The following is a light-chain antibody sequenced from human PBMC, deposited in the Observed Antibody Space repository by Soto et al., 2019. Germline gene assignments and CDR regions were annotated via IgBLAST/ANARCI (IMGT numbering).Light chain of an antibody. J-gene: IGKJ2*03. CDR3: QQYKNYSYS. Sequence: IQMTQSPSTVSASVGDSVTISCRASQPVNTFLAWYQQKPGGAPKVVIFDASNLGSWVPSRFSGSGFGTEFTLSITSLQPDDFATYYCQQYKNYSYSFGQGTKLEIK. CDR1: QPVNTF. V-gene: IGKV1-5*01. CDR2: DAS.